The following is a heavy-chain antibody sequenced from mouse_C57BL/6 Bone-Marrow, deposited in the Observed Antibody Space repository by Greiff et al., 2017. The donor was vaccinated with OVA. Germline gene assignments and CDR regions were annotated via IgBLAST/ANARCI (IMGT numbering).Heavy chain of an antibody. Sequence: QVQLQQSGAELVRPGASVTLSCKASGYTFTDYEMHWVKQTPVHGLEWIGAIDPETGGTAYNQKFKGKAILTADKSSSTAYMELRSLTSEDSAVYYCTRWGYYGSSHYWYFDVWGTGTTVTVSS. CDR3: TRWGYYGSSHYWYFDV. CDR2: IDPETGGT. CDR1: GYTFTDYE. J-gene: IGHJ1*03. D-gene: IGHD1-1*01. V-gene: IGHV1-15*01.